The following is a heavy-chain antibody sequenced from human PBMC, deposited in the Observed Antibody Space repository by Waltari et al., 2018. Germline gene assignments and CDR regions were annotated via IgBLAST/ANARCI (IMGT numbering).Heavy chain of an antibody. CDR1: GGTFSSYT. Sequence: QVQLVQSGAEVKKPGSSVKVSCKASGGTFSSYTISWVRQAPGQGLEWMGRIIPILGIANYAQKFQGRVTITADKSTSTAYMELSSLRSEDTAVYYCARDQMATIQYFDYWGQGTLVTVSS. J-gene: IGHJ4*02. CDR2: IIPILGIA. CDR3: ARDQMATIQYFDY. V-gene: IGHV1-69*08. D-gene: IGHD5-12*01.